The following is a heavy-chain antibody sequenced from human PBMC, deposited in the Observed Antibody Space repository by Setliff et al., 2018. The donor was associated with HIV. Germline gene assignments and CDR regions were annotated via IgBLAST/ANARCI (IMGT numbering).Heavy chain of an antibody. CDR3: ARDRGLGSSSPGRYYYVDV. CDR1: GFTFSSYV. D-gene: IGHD6-13*01. J-gene: IGHJ6*03. Sequence: PGGSLRLSCAATGFTFSSYVLHWVRQAPGKGLEWVAVMSTGGGIKICADSVKGRFTISRDNSKSTMYLQVDSLTAEDTAVYYCARDRGLGSSSPGRYYYVDVWGKGTTVTVSS. V-gene: IGHV3-30-3*01. CDR2: MSTGGGIK.